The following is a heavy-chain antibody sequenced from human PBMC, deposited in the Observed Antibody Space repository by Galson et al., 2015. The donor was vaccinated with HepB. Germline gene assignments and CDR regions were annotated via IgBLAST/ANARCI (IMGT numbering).Heavy chain of an antibody. CDR3: ARTYSGNYFDY. CDR1: GGSISSSSYY. Sequence: LSLTCTVSGGSISSSSYYWGWIRQPPGKGLEWIGSIYYSGSTYYNPSLKSRVTISVDTSKNQFSLKLSSVTAADTAVYYCARTYSGNYFDYWGQGTLVTVSS. V-gene: IGHV4-39*07. D-gene: IGHD6-13*01. CDR2: IYYSGST. J-gene: IGHJ4*02.